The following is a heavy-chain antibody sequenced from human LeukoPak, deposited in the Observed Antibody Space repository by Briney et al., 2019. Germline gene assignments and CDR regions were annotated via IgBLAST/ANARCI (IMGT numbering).Heavy chain of an antibody. D-gene: IGHD3-9*01. V-gene: IGHV3-53*05. CDR3: ATGGASIFLDAFDM. Sequence: GGSLRLSCAASGFTVSSTYMGWVRQAPGKGLNWVSVIYSDGDTTYYADSVKGRFTISRDNSNNTLYLQMSSLRAEDTAVYFCATGGASIFLDAFDMWGQGTMVTVSS. J-gene: IGHJ3*02. CDR1: GFTVSSTY. CDR2: IYSDGDTT.